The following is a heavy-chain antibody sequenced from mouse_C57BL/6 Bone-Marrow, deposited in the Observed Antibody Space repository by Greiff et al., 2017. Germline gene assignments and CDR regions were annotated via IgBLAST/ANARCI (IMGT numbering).Heavy chain of an antibody. J-gene: IGHJ2*01. Sequence: EVHLVESGGGLVQPKGSLKLSCAASGFTFNPYAMNWVRQAPGKGLEWVARIRSKSSNYATYYADSVKDRFTISRDDSQSMLYLQMNHLTTEDTAMYYCVRERGGLYYFDYWGQGTTLTVSS. D-gene: IGHD1-1*02. CDR1: GFTFNPYA. V-gene: IGHV10-3*01. CDR2: IRSKSSNYAT. CDR3: VRERGGLYYFDY.